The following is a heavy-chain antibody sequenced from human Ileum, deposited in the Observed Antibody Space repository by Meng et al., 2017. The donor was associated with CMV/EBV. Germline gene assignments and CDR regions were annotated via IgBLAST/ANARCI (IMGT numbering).Heavy chain of an antibody. CDR2: MSYSDNTV. CDR3: ARVRGTLRFDGHLSINWFDP. J-gene: IGHJ5*02. CDR1: GFIFSDYY. D-gene: IGHD1-1*01. Sequence: GGSLRLSCAASGFIFSDYYMTWIRQAPGKGLEWVSFMSYSDNTVSYADSVKGRFTISRDNAKNSLYLQMNSLRPEDTAVYYCARVRGTLRFDGHLSINWFDPWGQGTLVTVSS. V-gene: IGHV3-11*01.